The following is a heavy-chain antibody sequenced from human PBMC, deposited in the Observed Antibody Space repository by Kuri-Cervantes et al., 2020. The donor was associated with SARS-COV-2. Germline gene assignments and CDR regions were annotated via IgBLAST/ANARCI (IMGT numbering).Heavy chain of an antibody. CDR1: GFTFSSYA. CDR3: ARVSGYYYYMDV. J-gene: IGHJ6*03. CDR2: ISGSGDST. Sequence: GESLKISCAASGFTFSSYAMSWVRQAPGKGLEWVSAISGSGDSTYYADSVKGRFTISRDNSKNTLYLQMNSLRAEDTAVYYCARVSGYYYYMDVWGKGTTVTVSS. D-gene: IGHD3-10*01. V-gene: IGHV3-23*01.